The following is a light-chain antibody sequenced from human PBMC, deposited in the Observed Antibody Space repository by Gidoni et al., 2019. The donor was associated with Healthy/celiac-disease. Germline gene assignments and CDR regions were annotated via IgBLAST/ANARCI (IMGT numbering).Light chain of an antibody. J-gene: IGKJ1*01. V-gene: IGKV3-20*01. CDR1: QSVSSSY. CDR2: GAS. Sequence: DIVLSQSPGTLSLSPGERATLSCRASQSVSSSYLAWYQQKPGQAPRLLIYGASSRATGIPDRFSGSGCGKDFTLTSSRLEAEDVAVYYCQQYGSSPWTFGQXTKVEIK. CDR3: QQYGSSPWT.